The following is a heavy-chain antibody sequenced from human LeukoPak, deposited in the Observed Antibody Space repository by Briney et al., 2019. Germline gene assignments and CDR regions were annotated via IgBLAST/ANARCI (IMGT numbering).Heavy chain of an antibody. Sequence: SETLSLTCAVYGGSFCDSYWSWIRQPPGEGLEWVGEISHSGDTNYNPSLKSRVTISLGAAKNQFSLNLSSVTAADTAVYYCARGSNSVACWGQGTLVTVSS. V-gene: IGHV4-34*01. CDR3: ARGSNSVAC. CDR1: GGSFCDSY. CDR2: ISHSGDT. D-gene: IGHD4-23*01. J-gene: IGHJ4*02.